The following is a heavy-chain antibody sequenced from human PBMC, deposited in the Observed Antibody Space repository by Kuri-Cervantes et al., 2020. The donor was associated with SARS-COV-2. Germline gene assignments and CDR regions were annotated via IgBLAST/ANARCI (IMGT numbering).Heavy chain of an antibody. D-gene: IGHD3-10*01. J-gene: IGHJ4*02. CDR2: ISRSGSTI. CDR1: GFTFSSYS. CDR3: ARGLGYYYGSGGPGGLDY. V-gene: IGHV3-48*01. Sequence: GGSLRLSCAASGFTFSSYSMNWVRQAPGKGLEWVSYISRSGSTIYYADSVKGRFTISRDNSKNTLYLQMNSLRAEDTAVYYCARGLGYYYGSGGPGGLDYWGQGTLVTVSS.